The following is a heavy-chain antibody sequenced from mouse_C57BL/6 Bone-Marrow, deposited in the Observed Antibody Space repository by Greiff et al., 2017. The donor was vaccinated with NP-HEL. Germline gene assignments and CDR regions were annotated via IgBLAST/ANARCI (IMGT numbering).Heavy chain of an antibody. V-gene: IGHV1-62-2*01. Sequence: QVQLQQSGAELVKPGGSVKLSCKASGYTFTEYTIHWVKQRSGQGLEWIGWFYPGSGSIKYNEKFKDKATLTADKSSSTVYMELSRLTSEDSAVYFCARHEDRAYDGYPHYYAMDYWGQGTSVTVSS. CDR3: ARHEDRAYDGYPHYYAMDY. J-gene: IGHJ4*01. D-gene: IGHD2-3*01. CDR2: FYPGSGSI. CDR1: GYTFTEYT.